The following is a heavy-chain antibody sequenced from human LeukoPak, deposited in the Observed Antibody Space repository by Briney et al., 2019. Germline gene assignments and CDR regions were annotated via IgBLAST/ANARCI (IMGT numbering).Heavy chain of an antibody. V-gene: IGHV1-18*01. CDR1: GYTFTSYG. CDR3: ARARDAYCGGDCYPYYFDY. CDR2: ISAYNGNT. D-gene: IGHD2-21*02. J-gene: IGHJ4*02. Sequence: ASVKVSCKASGYTFTSYGISWVRQAPGQGLEWMGWISAYNGNTNYAQKLQGRVTMTTDTSTSTAYMVLRSLRSDDTAVYYCARARDAYCGGDCYPYYFDYWGQGTLVTVSS.